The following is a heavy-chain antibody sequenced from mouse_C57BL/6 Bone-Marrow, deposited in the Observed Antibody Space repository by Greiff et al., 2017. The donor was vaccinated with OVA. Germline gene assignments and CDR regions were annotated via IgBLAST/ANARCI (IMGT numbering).Heavy chain of an antibody. Sequence: QVQLQQSGPELVKPGASVKLSCTASGYTFTSYWMHWVQQRPGQGLEWIGNINPSNGGTTYTETFKSKATLTLDKSSSTAYLQLSSLTSEDSAVYYCARYAYWGQGTLVTVSA. J-gene: IGHJ3*01. CDR3: ARYAY. V-gene: IGHV1-53*01. CDR1: GYTFTSYW. CDR2: INPSNGGT.